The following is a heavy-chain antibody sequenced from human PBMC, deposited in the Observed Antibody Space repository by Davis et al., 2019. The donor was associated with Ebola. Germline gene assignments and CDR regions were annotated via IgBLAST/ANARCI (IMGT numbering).Heavy chain of an antibody. CDR3: ARSHSDWLLPFDY. CDR1: GDSISSRNW. J-gene: IGHJ4*02. V-gene: IGHV4-4*02. Sequence: MPGRSLRPSCAVPGDSISSRNWWSCVSLFPGKGLEWHGVIYHSGSTNYTPSLKSRFTLSVDTSKNQFSLRLSSVTAADTAVYYCARSHSDWLLPFDYWGQGTLATVSS. CDR2: IYHSGST. D-gene: IGHD3-9*01.